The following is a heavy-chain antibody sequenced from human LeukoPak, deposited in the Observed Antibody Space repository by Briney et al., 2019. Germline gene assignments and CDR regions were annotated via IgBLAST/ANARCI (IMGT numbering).Heavy chain of an antibody. D-gene: IGHD3-3*01. CDR3: ARGVRFLEWLLNRNWFDP. CDR1: GYTFTSYD. J-gene: IGHJ5*02. V-gene: IGHV1-8*01. CDR2: MNPNSGNT. Sequence: ASVTVSCKASGYTFTSYDINWVRQATGQGLEWMGWMNPNSGNTGYAQKFQGRVTMTWNTSISTAYMELSSLRSEDTAVYYCARGVRFLEWLLNRNWFDPWGQGTLVTVSS.